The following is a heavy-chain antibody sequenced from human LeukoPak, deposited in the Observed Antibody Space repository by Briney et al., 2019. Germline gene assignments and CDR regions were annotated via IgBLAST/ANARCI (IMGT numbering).Heavy chain of an antibody. CDR2: IFSTGST. CDR3: AVSVGGGYVS. J-gene: IGHJ5*02. D-gene: IGHD5-12*01. CDR1: GGSLRNGNSY. Sequence: SYTLSLTCIVSGGSLRNGNSYWSWIRHPPGKAVEYIGYIFSTGSTSYNPPLKSRATISLVTSTNQFSLKVDSVSAADTAMYFCAVSVGGGYVSWGQGTLVTVSS. V-gene: IGHV4-61*01.